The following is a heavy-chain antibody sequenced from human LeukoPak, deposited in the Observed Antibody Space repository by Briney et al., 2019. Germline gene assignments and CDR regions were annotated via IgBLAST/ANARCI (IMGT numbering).Heavy chain of an antibody. CDR2: IYYSGST. D-gene: IGHD2-2*01. CDR3: ARQQPSDDCSSTSCLRRGGWFDP. CDR1: GGSISSSSYY. V-gene: IGHV4-39*01. J-gene: IGHJ5*02. Sequence: SETLSLTCTVSGGSISSSSYYWGWIRQPPGKGLEWIGSIYYSGSTYYNPSLKSRVTISVDTSKNQFSLKLSSVTAADTAVYYCARQQPSDDCSSTSCLRRGGWFDPWGQGTLVTVSS.